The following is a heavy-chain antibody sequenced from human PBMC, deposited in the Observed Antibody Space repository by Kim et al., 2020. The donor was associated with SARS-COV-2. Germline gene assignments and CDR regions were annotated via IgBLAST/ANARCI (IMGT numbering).Heavy chain of an antibody. CDR3: ARVVTGWTYFDY. Sequence: YEDSMKGRCTISRDNSKNTLYLQMNSLRAEDTAVYYCARVVTGWTYFDYWGQGTLVTVSS. V-gene: IGHV3-53*01. D-gene: IGHD6-19*01. J-gene: IGHJ4*02.